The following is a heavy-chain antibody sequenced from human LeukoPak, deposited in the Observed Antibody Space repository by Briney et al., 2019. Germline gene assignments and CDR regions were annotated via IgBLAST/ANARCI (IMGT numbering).Heavy chain of an antibody. CDR2: ISYDGSNK. J-gene: IGHJ4*02. Sequence: GGSLRLSCAASGFAFSTYWMSRVRQAPGKGLEWVAVISYDGSNKYYADSVKGRFTISRDNSKNTLYLQMNSLRAEDTAVYYCARRDVNDEGPFDYWGQGTLVTVSS. CDR3: ARRDVNDEGPFDY. D-gene: IGHD2-8*01. V-gene: IGHV3-30-3*01. CDR1: GFAFSTYW.